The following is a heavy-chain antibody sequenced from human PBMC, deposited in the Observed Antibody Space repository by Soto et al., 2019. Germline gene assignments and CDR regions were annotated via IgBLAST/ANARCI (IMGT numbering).Heavy chain of an antibody. CDR1: VGSFSGYY. J-gene: IGHJ4*02. D-gene: IGHD6-13*01. CDR3: ARARLRRSNWYMGPRHTLDY. V-gene: IGHV4-34*01. CDR2: INHSGST. Sequence: SETLSFTCAVYVGSFSGYYWSWIRQPPGKGLECIWEINHSGSTNYNPSLKSRVTISVDTPKNQFSLKLSPVTAADTAVYYCARARLRRSNWYMGPRHTLDYSGQGTLVTRSS.